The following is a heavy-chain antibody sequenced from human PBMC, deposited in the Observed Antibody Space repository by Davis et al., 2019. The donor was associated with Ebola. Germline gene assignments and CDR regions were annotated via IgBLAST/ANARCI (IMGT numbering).Heavy chain of an antibody. CDR2: IKSKTDGGTT. V-gene: IGHV3-15*07. D-gene: IGHD2-2*01. CDR3: TTDRGRDVVVPAAKVGYYYYYYGMDV. CDR1: GFTFSNAW. J-gene: IGHJ6*02. Sequence: GESLKISCAASGFTFSNAWMNWVRQAPGKGLEWVGRIKSKTDGGTTDYAAPVKGRFTISRDDSKNTLYLQMNSLKTEDTDVYYCTTDRGRDVVVPAAKVGYYYYYYGMDVWGQGTTVTVSS.